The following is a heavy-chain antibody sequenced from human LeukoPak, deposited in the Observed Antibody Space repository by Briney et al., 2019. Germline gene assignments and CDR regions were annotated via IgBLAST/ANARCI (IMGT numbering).Heavy chain of an antibody. J-gene: IGHJ5*02. CDR2: IYYSGST. Sequence: PSETLSLTCTVSGGSISSYYWSWIRQPPGKGLEWIGYIYYSGSTNYNPSLKSRVTISVDTSKNQFFLKLSSVTAADTAVYYCARESRDTRITMVRGASGSWFDPWGQGTLVTVSS. CDR1: GGSISSYY. D-gene: IGHD3-10*01. V-gene: IGHV4-59*01. CDR3: ARESRDTRITMVRGASGSWFDP.